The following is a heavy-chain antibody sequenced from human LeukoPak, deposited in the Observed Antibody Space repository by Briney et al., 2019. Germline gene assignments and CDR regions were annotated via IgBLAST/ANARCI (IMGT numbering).Heavy chain of an antibody. V-gene: IGHV3-23*01. CDR2: IGGTGGDT. CDR3: AKDDIPANGLHDAFDI. J-gene: IGHJ3*02. D-gene: IGHD2-15*01. CDR1: GFTSGFTFGNYA. Sequence: PGGSLRLSCAASGFTSGFTFGNYAMSWVRQAPGKGLEWVSTIGGTGGDTYYADSVKGRFTISRDNSKNTLNLQMNSLRAEDTAVYYCAKDDIPANGLHDAFDIWGQGTKVIVSS.